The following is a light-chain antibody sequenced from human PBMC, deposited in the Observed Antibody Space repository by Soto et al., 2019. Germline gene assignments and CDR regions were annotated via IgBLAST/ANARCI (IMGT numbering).Light chain of an antibody. Sequence: EIVMTQSPATLSVSPGERATLSCRARQRISSNLAGYQQKPGQAPRLLISDASTRATGIPARFSGSGCGTEFTLTISSLQSEDFALYYCQQYNNWWTFGQGTKV. CDR3: QQYNNWWT. J-gene: IGKJ1*01. CDR1: QRISSN. CDR2: DAS. V-gene: IGKV3-15*01.